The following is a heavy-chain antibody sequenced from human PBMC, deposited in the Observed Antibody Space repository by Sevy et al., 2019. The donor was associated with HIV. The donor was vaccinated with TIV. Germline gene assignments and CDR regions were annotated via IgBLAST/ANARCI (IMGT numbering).Heavy chain of an antibody. CDR2: INAGNGNT. CDR3: ARGGGVGASGFDY. D-gene: IGHD1-26*01. V-gene: IGHV1-3*01. CDR1: GYTFTSYA. J-gene: IGHJ4*02. Sequence: ASVKVSCKASGYTFTSYAMHWVRQAPGQRLEWMGWINAGNGNTKYSQKFQGRVTITRDTSASTAYMELSSLRSEDTAVYYCARGGGVGASGFDYWGQGTLVTVSS.